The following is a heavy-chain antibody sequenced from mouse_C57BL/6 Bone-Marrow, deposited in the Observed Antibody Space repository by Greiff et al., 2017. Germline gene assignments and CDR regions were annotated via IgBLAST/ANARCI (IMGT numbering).Heavy chain of an antibody. CDR3: ARGTYYYGSSYSYYAMDY. CDR2: INPSNGGT. V-gene: IGHV1-53*01. CDR1: GYTFTSYW. J-gene: IGHJ4*01. D-gene: IGHD1-1*01. Sequence: VQLQQPGTELVKPGASVKLSCKASGYTFTSYWMHWVKQRPGQGLEWIGNINPSNGGTNYNEKFKSKATLTVDKSSGTAYMQLSSLTSEDSAVYYCARGTYYYGSSYSYYAMDYWGQGTSVTVSS.